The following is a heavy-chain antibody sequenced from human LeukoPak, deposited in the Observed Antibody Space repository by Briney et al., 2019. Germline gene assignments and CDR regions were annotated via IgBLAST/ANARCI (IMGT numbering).Heavy chain of an antibody. J-gene: IGHJ6*02. CDR2: VNNDGSSK. CDR1: GFTFTSYW. CDR3: ARGRYYGMDG. V-gene: IGHV3-74*01. Sequence: GGSLSLSCAASGFTFTSYWMHWVRQAPGKGLVWFSRVNNDGSSKTNAHSARGRFTISRDNAKNRLYLQTNSLSAEDTAVYYCARGRYYGMDGWGQRATVSVS.